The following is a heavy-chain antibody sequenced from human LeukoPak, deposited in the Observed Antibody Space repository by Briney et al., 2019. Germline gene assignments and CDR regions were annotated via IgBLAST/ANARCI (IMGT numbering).Heavy chain of an antibody. CDR1: GFTFSSYS. CDR3: ARDVYYYDSSGYHSGSFDY. J-gene: IGHJ4*02. CDR2: ISSSSSYI. D-gene: IGHD3-22*01. Sequence: GGSLRLSCAASGFTFSSYSMNWVRQAPGKGLEWVSSISSSSSYIYYADSVKGRFTISRDNAKNSLYLQMSSLRAEDTAVYYCARDVYYYDSSGYHSGSFDYWGQGTLVTVSS. V-gene: IGHV3-21*01.